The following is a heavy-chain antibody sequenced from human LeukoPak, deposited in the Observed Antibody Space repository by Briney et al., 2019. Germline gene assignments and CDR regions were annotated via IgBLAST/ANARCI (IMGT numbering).Heavy chain of an antibody. CDR2: LRNDESEV. J-gene: IGHJ4*02. Sequence: GGSLRLSCAASGFIFRNYGMHWVRQAPGKGLEWVASLRNDESEVFYADSVKGRFIISRDNSKNTLYLQMSSLRDEDTAVYYCAKDTGRGDFWGQGTQVTVSS. CDR3: AKDTGRGDF. CDR1: GFIFRNYG. V-gene: IGHV3-30*02. D-gene: IGHD1-14*01.